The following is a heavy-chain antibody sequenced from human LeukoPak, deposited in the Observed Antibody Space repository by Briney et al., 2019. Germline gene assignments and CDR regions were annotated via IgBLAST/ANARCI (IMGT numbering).Heavy chain of an antibody. Sequence: GGSLRLSCTASGFTFGDYAMSWVRQAPGKGLEWVGFIRSKAYGGTTEYAASVKGRFTISRDDSKSIAYLQMNSLKTEDTAVYYCTAFDYYDSSGYIDYWGQGTLVTVSS. CDR1: GFTFGDYA. CDR3: TAFDYYDSSGYIDY. J-gene: IGHJ4*02. D-gene: IGHD3-22*01. CDR2: IRSKAYGGTT. V-gene: IGHV3-49*04.